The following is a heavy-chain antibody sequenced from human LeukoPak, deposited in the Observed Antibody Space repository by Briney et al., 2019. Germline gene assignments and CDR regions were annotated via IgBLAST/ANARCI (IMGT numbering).Heavy chain of an antibody. D-gene: IGHD3-22*01. V-gene: IGHV3-30*18. CDR1: GFTFNSYE. CDR3: AKDMNYYDSSGYYYGGPGY. J-gene: IGHJ4*02. Sequence: GGSLRLSCAASGFTFNSYEMNWVRQAPGKGLEWVAVISYDGSNKYYAGSVKGRFTISRDNSKNTLYLQMNSLRAEDTAVYYCAKDMNYYDSSGYYYGGPGYWGQGPWSPSPQ. CDR2: ISYDGSNK.